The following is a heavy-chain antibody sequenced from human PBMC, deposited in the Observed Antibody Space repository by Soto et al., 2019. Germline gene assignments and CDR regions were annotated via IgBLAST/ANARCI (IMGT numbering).Heavy chain of an antibody. CDR3: ARERITIFGVVMYYYYGMDV. CDR2: IWYDGSNK. J-gene: IGHJ6*02. D-gene: IGHD3-3*01. V-gene: IGHV3-33*01. CDR1: GFTFSSYG. Sequence: GGSLRLSCAASGFTFSSYGMHWVRQAPGKGLEWVAVIWYDGSNKYYADSVKGRFTISRDNSKNTLYLQMNSLRAEDTAVYYCARERITIFGVVMYYYYGMDVWGQGTTDTVSS.